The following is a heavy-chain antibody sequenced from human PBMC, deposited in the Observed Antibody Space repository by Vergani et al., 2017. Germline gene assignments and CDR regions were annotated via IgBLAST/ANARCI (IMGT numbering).Heavy chain of an antibody. CDR3: AKGTRYDY. CDR2: ISWNSGSI. Sequence: VQLVESGGGLVQPGRSLRLSCAASGFTFDDYAMHWVRQAPGKGLEWVSGISWNSGSIGYADSVKGRFTISRDNAKNSLYLQMNSLRAEDTALYYCAKGTRYDYWGQGTLVTVSS. V-gene: IGHV3-9*01. J-gene: IGHJ4*02. CDR1: GFTFDDYA.